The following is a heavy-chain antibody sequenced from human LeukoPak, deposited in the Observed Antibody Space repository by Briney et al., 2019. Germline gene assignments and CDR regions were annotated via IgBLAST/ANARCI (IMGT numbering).Heavy chain of an antibody. V-gene: IGHV3-49*04. CDR2: IRSKAYGGTT. Sequence: PGRSLRLSCTASGFTFGDYAMSWVRQAPGKGLEWVGFIRSKAYGGTTEYAASVKGGFTISRDDSKSIAYLQMNSLKTEDTAVYYCTGGYSYGLKIDAFDIWGQGTMVTVSS. CDR3: TGGYSYGLKIDAFDI. CDR1: GFTFGDYA. D-gene: IGHD5-18*01. J-gene: IGHJ3*02.